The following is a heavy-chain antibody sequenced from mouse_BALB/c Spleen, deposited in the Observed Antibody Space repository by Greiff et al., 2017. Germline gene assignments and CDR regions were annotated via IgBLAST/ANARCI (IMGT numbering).Heavy chain of an antibody. J-gene: IGHJ4*01. CDR1: GFSLTGYG. V-gene: IGHV2-6-7*01. CDR2: IWGDGST. CDR3: ARDDGYYAMDY. D-gene: IGHD2-3*01. Sequence: QVQLQQSGPGLVAPSQSLSITCTVSGFSLTGYGVNWVRQPPGKGLEWLGMIWGDGSTDYNSALKSRLRISKDNSKSQVFLKMNSLQTDDTARYYCARDDGYYAMDYWGQGTSVTVSS.